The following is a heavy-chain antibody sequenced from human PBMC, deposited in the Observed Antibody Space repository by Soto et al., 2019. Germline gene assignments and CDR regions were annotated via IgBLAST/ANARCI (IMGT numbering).Heavy chain of an antibody. Sequence: SETLSLTCAVSGGSISSSNWWSWVRQPPGKGLEWIGEIYHSGSTNYNPSLESRVTISVDKSKNQFSLKLSSVTAADTAVYYCARDDRGYSYGYDAFDIWGQGTMVTVSS. V-gene: IGHV4-4*02. D-gene: IGHD5-18*01. CDR1: GGSISSSNW. CDR3: ARDDRGYSYGYDAFDI. J-gene: IGHJ3*02. CDR2: IYHSGST.